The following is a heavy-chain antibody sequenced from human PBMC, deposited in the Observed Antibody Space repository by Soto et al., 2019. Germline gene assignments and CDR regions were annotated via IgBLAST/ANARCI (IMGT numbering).Heavy chain of an antibody. Sequence: PSETLSLTCAVSGGSISSSNWWTWVRQPPGKGLEWIGEIYHSGSTNYIPSLKSRVTISVDKSKNQSSLKLTSVTAADTAVYYCATRFDGLGSYEYWGQGTLVTVSS. CDR1: GGSISSSNW. D-gene: IGHD3-10*01. CDR3: ATRFDGLGSYEY. V-gene: IGHV4-4*02. J-gene: IGHJ4*02. CDR2: IYHSGST.